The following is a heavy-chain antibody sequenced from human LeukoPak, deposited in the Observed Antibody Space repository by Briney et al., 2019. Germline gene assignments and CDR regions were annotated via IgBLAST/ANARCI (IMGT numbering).Heavy chain of an antibody. CDR1: DYTFTNYG. V-gene: IGHV1-18*01. CDR2: ISAYNGKT. Sequence: GASVKVSCKASDYTFTNYGVSWVRQAPGQGLEWMGWISAYNGKTYYAQKFQGRVTVTTDTSTSTAYMDLRSLRSDGTAVYYCARTNLDCKNGVCYDYWGQGTPVTVSS. CDR3: ARTNLDCKNGVCYDY. J-gene: IGHJ4*02. D-gene: IGHD2-8*01.